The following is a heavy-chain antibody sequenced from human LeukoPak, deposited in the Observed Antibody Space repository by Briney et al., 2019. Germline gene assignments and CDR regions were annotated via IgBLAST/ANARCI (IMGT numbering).Heavy chain of an antibody. CDR1: GGSISNYY. CDR2: IYTSEST. CDR3: ARDRISQGAFDI. V-gene: IGHV4-4*07. Sequence: SETLSLTCTVSGGSISNYYWSWIRQPAGKGLEWIGRIYTSESTNYNPSLKSRVTMSVDTSKNQFSLKLSSVTAADTAVYYCARDRISQGAFDIWGQGTMVTVSS. D-gene: IGHD1-14*01. J-gene: IGHJ3*02.